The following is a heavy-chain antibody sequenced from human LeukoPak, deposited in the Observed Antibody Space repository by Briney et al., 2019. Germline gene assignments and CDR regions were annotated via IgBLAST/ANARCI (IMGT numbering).Heavy chain of an antibody. Sequence: SQTLSLTCAVSGGSISSGGYYWGWIRQSPGKGLEWIGSVYSSGTTYYNPSLTSRVSISVDTSKNQFSLKLRSVTAADTAVYYCATTTVHDAFDIWGQGTMVTVSS. J-gene: IGHJ3*02. CDR3: ATTTVHDAFDI. D-gene: IGHD4-17*01. CDR2: VYSSGTT. V-gene: IGHV4-30-2*03. CDR1: GGSISSGGYY.